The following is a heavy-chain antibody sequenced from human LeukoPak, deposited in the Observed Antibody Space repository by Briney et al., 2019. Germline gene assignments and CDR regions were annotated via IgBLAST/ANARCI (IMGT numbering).Heavy chain of an antibody. CDR1: GGSISSGSYF. Sequence: PSGTLSLTCSVSGGSISSGSYFWGWIRQPPGKGLEWIGSIYYSGSTYYNPSLKSRVTISLDTSGNQFSLKLSSVTAADTAVYYCASPPRDTMVRGVRDAFDIWGQGTMVTVSS. V-gene: IGHV4-39*07. J-gene: IGHJ3*02. D-gene: IGHD3-10*01. CDR3: ASPPRDTMVRGVRDAFDI. CDR2: IYYSGST.